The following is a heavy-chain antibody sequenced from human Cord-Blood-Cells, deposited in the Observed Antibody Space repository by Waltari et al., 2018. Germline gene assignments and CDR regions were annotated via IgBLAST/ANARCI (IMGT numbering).Heavy chain of an antibody. D-gene: IGHD3-3*01. CDR2: INHSGST. V-gene: IGHV4-34*01. Sequence: GAGLLKPSETLSLTCAVYGGSFSGYYWSWIRQPPGKGLEWIGEINHSGSTNYNPSLKSRVTISVDTSKNQFSLKLSSVTAADTAVYYCARGPDFWSGYYVDYWGQGTLVTVSS. CDR3: ARGPDFWSGYYVDY. CDR1: GGSFSGYY. J-gene: IGHJ4*02.